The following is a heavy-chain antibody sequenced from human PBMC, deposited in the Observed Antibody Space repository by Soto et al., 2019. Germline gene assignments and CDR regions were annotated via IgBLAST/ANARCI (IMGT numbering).Heavy chain of an antibody. V-gene: IGHV4-30-4*01. CDR2: IYYSGST. J-gene: IGHJ5*02. CDR3: ARWSGLVGTRFDP. Sequence: QVQLQESGPGLVKPSQTLSLTCTVSGGSISSGDYYWSWIRQPPGKGLEWIGYIYYSGSTYYNPSLKSRVTISVDTSKNQFSLKLSSVTAPDTTVYYCARWSGLVGTRFDPWGQGTLVTVSS. D-gene: IGHD2-15*01. CDR1: GGSISSGDYY.